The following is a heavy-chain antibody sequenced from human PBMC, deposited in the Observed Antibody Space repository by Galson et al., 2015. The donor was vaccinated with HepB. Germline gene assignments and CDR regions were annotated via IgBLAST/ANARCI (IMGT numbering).Heavy chain of an antibody. CDR3: ARESYGYSGYDSPWSPGFFDY. J-gene: IGHJ4*02. Sequence: SLRLSCAASGFTFSSHWMSWVRQGPGKGLEWVANIKHDGSEEYYVDSVKGRFTIFRDNAKNSLFLQMNSLRDADTAVYYCARESYGYSGYDSPWSPGFFDYWGQGTLVTVSS. CDR2: IKHDGSEE. CDR1: GFTFSSHW. D-gene: IGHD5-12*01. V-gene: IGHV3-7*01.